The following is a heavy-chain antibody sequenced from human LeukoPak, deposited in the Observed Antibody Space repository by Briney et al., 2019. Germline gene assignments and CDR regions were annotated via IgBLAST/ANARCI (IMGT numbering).Heavy chain of an antibody. J-gene: IGHJ4*02. CDR2: ISASGDAT. Sequence: GGSLRLSCVASGFTFSNYAMNWVRQAPGKGLEWVSLISASGDATYYGDPVKGRFTISRDNSKNTLYLQMNSLRAEDTALYYCAKDRSCTNDICHGDFDYWGQGTLVTVSS. CDR3: AKDRSCTNDICHGDFDY. CDR1: GFTFSNYA. D-gene: IGHD2-8*01. V-gene: IGHV3-23*01.